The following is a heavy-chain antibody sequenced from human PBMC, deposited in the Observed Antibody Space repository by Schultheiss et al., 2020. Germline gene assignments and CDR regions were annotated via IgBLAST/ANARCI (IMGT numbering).Heavy chain of an antibody. V-gene: IGHV4-59*01. Sequence: SETLSLTCTVSGGSISSYYWSWIRQPPGKGLEWIGYIYHTGSTNYNPSLKSRVTISVDTSKNQFSLKLSSVTAADTAVYYCARTYTIFGVAYGMDVWGQGTTVTVSS. J-gene: IGHJ6*02. D-gene: IGHD3-3*01. CDR3: ARTYTIFGVAYGMDV. CDR1: GGSISSYY. CDR2: IYHTGST.